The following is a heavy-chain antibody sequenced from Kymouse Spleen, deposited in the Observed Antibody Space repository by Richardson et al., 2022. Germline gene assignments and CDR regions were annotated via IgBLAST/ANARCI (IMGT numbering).Heavy chain of an antibody. CDR1: GFTFDDYA. Sequence: EVQLVESGGGLVQPGRSLRLSCAASGFTFDDYAMHWVRQAPGKGLEWVSGISWNSGSIGYADSVKGRFTISRDNAKNSLYLQMNSLRAEDTALYYCAKAPYGSGSYGWFDPWGQGTLVTVSS. D-gene: IGHD3-10*01. CDR2: ISWNSGSI. V-gene: IGHV3-9*01. CDR3: AKAPYGSGSYGWFDP. J-gene: IGHJ5*02.